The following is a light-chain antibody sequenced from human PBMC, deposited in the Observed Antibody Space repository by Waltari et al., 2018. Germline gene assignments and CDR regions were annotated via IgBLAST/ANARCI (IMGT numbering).Light chain of an antibody. Sequence: QSALTQPASVSGSPGQSITISCTGTSRDIGGYSYVSWYQQRPGQAPQLLIYDVFKRPPGMSSRCSGSKSDITASLTISGLQAEDEADYYCNSYTSYNTWVFGGGTHLTVL. CDR1: SRDIGGYSY. J-gene: IGLJ3*02. V-gene: IGLV2-14*01. CDR3: NSYTSYNTWV. CDR2: DVF.